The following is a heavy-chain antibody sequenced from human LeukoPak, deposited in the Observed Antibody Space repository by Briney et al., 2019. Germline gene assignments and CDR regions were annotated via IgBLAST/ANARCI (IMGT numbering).Heavy chain of an antibody. CDR3: ARARYEARIWPKSRYDYYHYMDV. Sequence: GGSLRLSCAASGFTFSNYGMNWVRQAPGKGLEWVSGISGSGGTTYYADSVKGRFTISRDNSKNTLYLQMSSLRSEDMAVYYCARARYEARIWPKSRYDYYHYMDVWGEGTTVTVSS. V-gene: IGHV3-23*01. D-gene: IGHD3-3*01. CDR2: ISGSGGTT. J-gene: IGHJ6*03. CDR1: GFTFSNYG.